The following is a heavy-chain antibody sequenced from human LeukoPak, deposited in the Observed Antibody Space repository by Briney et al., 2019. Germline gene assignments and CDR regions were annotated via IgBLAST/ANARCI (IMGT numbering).Heavy chain of an antibody. J-gene: IGHJ4*02. V-gene: IGHV3-30-3*01. Sequence: GGSLRLSCAASGFTFSSYAMHWVRQAPGKGLEWVAVISYDGSNKYYADSVNGRFTISRDNSKNTLYLQMNSLRAEDTAVYYCARVDDYFDYWGQGTLVTVSS. CDR1: GFTFSSYA. CDR3: ARVDDYFDY. CDR2: ISYDGSNK.